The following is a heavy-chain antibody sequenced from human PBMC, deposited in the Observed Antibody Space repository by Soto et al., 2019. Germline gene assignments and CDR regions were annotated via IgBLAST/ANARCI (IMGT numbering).Heavy chain of an antibody. V-gene: IGHV4-34*01. CDR2: INHSGST. CDR3: ARLASGWQYYYFDF. CDR1: GGSFSPYF. J-gene: IGHJ2*01. Sequence: QVQLQQWGAGLLKPSETLSLTCAVYGGSFSPYFWSWIRQPPGKGLEWIGEINHSGSTNYNPSLTRRATLSVDTYKTQVSLELTSVTAADTAVYYCARLASGWQYYYFDFWGRGTPVTVSS. D-gene: IGHD6-19*01.